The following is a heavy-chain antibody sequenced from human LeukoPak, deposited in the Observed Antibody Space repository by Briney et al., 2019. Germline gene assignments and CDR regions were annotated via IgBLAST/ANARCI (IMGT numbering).Heavy chain of an antibody. V-gene: IGHV1-8*01. D-gene: IGHD3-10*01. J-gene: IGHJ6*02. CDR1: GYTFTSYD. Sequence: GASVKVSCKASGYTFTSYDINWVRQATGQGLEWMGWMNPNSGNTGYAQKFQGRVTMTRNTSISTAYMELSSLRSEDTAVYYCARDGGSGSYYYYGMDVWGQGTTVTVSS. CDR3: ARDGGSGSYYYYGMDV. CDR2: MNPNSGNT.